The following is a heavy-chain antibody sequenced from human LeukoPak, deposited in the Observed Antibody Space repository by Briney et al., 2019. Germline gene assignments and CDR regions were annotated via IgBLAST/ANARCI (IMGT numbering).Heavy chain of an antibody. CDR2: INPDGNKK. D-gene: IGHD5-18*01. V-gene: IGHV3-7*01. CDR3: ARDLAYSRLDY. Sequence: GGSLRLSCAVSGLTFSSSWMDWVRQAPGEGLEWVASINPDGNKKYSADSVKGRFTISRDNAESSLYLQMNSLRVEDTAFYYCARDLAYSRLDYWGQGMLVTVSS. J-gene: IGHJ4*02. CDR1: GLTFSSSW.